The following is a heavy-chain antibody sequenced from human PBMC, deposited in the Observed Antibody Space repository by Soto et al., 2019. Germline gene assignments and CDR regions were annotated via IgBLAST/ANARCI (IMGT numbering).Heavy chain of an antibody. CDR1: GGSISSGGYY. V-gene: IGHV4-31*03. CDR2: IYYSGST. Sequence: QVQLQESGPGLVKPSQTLSLTCTVSGGSISSGGYYWSWIRQHPGKGLEWIGYIYYSGSTYYNPSIKSRVTVSVDPSKNPFPLKLCSVTAADTAVYYCARDSTLGGVGVDYWGQGTLVTVSS. J-gene: IGHJ4*02. CDR3: ARDSTLGGVGVDY. D-gene: IGHD3-16*01.